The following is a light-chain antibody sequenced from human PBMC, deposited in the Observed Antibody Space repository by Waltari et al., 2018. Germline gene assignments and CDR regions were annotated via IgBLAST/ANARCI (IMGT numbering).Light chain of an antibody. CDR2: DAS. J-gene: IGKJ1*01. CDR1: QSVSSY. CDR3: QQRSNWPRT. Sequence: EIVLTQSPATLSLSPGERVTLSCRASQSVSSYLAWYQQKPDQAPRLLIYDASNRATGIPARFSGSGSGTDFTLTISSLEPEDFAVYYCQQRSNWPRTFGQGTKVEIK. V-gene: IGKV3-11*01.